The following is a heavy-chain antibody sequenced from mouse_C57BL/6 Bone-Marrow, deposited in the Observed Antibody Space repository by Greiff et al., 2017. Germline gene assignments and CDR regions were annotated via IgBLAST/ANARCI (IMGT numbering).Heavy chain of an antibody. CDR1: GYAFSSSW. D-gene: IGHD1-1*01. J-gene: IGHJ2*01. V-gene: IGHV1-82*01. CDR3: ARWYYGSSPYYFDY. CDR2: IYPGDGDP. Sequence: VQVVESGPELVKPGASVKISCKASGYAFSSSWMNWVKQRPGKGLEWIGRIYPGDGDPNYNGKFKGKATLTADKSSSTAYVQLSSLTSEDSAVYFCARWYYGSSPYYFDYWGQGTTLTVSS.